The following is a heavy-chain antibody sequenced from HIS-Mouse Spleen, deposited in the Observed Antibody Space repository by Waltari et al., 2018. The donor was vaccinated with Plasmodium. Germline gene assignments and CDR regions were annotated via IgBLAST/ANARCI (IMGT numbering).Heavy chain of an antibody. CDR1: GFTFSSYW. CDR2: IKQDGSEK. J-gene: IGHJ2*01. D-gene: IGHD6-13*01. CDR3: ASSWYWYFDL. Sequence: EVQLVESGGGLVQPGGSLRLSCAASGFTFSSYWMSWVRQAPGKGREWVDKIKQDGSEKYYVDSVKGRFTISRDNAKNSLYLQMNSLRAEDTAVYYCASSWYWYFDLWGRGTLVTVSS. V-gene: IGHV3-7*01.